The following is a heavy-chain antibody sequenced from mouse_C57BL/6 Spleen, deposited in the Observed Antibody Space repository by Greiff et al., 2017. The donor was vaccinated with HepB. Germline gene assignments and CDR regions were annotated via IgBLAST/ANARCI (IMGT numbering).Heavy chain of an antibody. CDR3: ARIDGYYSFDY. D-gene: IGHD2-3*01. Sequence: QVQLQQPGAELVRPGSSVKLSCKASGYTFTSYWMHWVKQRPIQGLEWIGNIDPSDSETHYNQKFKDKATLTVDKSSSTAYMQLSSLTSEDSAVYYCARIDGYYSFDYWGQGTTLTVSS. J-gene: IGHJ2*01. CDR2: IDPSDSET. CDR1: GYTFTSYW. V-gene: IGHV1-52*01.